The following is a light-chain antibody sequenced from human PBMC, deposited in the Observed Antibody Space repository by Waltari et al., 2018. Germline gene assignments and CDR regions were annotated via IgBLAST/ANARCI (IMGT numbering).Light chain of an antibody. CDR3: ATWDDRMNGHWV. CDR2: RND. CDR1: SSNLGAHV. V-gene: IGLV1-44*01. J-gene: IGLJ3*02. Sequence: QSVLTQSPSASGTPGQRVTISCSGSSSNLGAHVVNWYQQLPGKPPKLLIYRNDQRPSGFPDRFSASKSGTSASLAISGLQSEDEADYYCATWDDRMNGHWVFGGGTKVTVL.